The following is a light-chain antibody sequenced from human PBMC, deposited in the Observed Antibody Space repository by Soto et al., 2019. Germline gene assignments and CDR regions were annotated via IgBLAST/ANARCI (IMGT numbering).Light chain of an antibody. Sequence: LTQPASVSGSPGQSITISCTGTSNDVGGYNYVSWYQQHPGKAPKLMIYAVSNRPSGVSNRFSGSKSGNTATLTISGLQAEDEADYYCCSYTVSGTYVFGTGTKVTVL. V-gene: IGLV2-14*01. J-gene: IGLJ1*01. CDR3: CSYTVSGTYV. CDR2: AVS. CDR1: SNDVGGYNY.